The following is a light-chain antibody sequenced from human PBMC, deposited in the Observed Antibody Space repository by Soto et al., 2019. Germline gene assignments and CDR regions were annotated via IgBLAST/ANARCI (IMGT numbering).Light chain of an antibody. J-gene: IGKJ1*01. CDR2: GAS. V-gene: IGKV3-20*01. CDR1: QSVSSSY. CDR3: QQYGSSSWT. Sequence: IVLTPAPGTRSLSPGERATLSCRASQSVSSSYLAWYQQKPGQAPRLLIYGASSRATGIPDRFSGSGSGTDFTLTISRLEPEDFAVYYCQQYGSSSWTFGQGTKVDI.